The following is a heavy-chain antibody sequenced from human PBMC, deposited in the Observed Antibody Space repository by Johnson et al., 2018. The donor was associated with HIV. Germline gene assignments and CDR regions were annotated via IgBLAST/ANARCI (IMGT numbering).Heavy chain of an antibody. CDR2: IYSGGST. CDR1: GFTVSSNY. CDR3: TTAVGATVISAGAFDI. J-gene: IGHJ3*02. V-gene: IGHV3-53*01. Sequence: VQLVESGGGLIQPGGSLRLSCAASGFTVSSNYMSWVRQAPGKGLEWVSVIYSGGSTYYADSVKGRFTIYRDNSKNTLYLQMNSLKTEDTAVYYCTTAVGATVISAGAFDIWGQGTMVTVSS. D-gene: IGHD4-17*01.